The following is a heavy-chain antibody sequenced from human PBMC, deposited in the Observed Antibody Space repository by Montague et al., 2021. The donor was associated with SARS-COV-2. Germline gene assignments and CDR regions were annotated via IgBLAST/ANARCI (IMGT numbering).Heavy chain of an antibody. Sequence: SETLSLTCTVSGGSISSYYWSWIRQPPGMGLEWIGYMYYSGSTNYNPSLKSRVTLSVDTSKNQFSLKLSSVTAADTAVYYCARDFDYWGQGTLVTVSS. CDR2: MYYSGST. CDR3: ARDFDY. CDR1: GGSISSYY. V-gene: IGHV4-59*13. J-gene: IGHJ4*02.